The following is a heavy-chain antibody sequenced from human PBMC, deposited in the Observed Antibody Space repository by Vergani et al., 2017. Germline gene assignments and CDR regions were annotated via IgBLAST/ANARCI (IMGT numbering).Heavy chain of an antibody. J-gene: IGHJ4*02. CDR2: INEDGSQT. CDR3: ARLSMDPRDH. V-gene: IGHV3-7*01. D-gene: IGHD2-2*03. CDR1: GSTFNRYG. Sequence: VQLVQSGEGVVQPGGSLRLSCVSSGSTFNRYGMQWVRQAPGKGLEWVAKINEDGSQTYHVGSVRGRFTISRDNAKNSLDRQMNSLRVEDTAAYYCARLSMDPRDHWGQGILVTVSS.